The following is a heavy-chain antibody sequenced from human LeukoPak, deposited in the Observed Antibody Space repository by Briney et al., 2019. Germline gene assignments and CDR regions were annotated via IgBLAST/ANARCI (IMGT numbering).Heavy chain of an antibody. J-gene: IGHJ4*02. V-gene: IGHV3-74*01. CDR1: GFAFSNYW. D-gene: IGHD5-18*01. CDR2: INGDGVEA. Sequence: QTGGSLRLSCVASGFAFSNYWMHWVRQAPGKGMVWVSRINGDGVEANYADSVQGRFTFSRDNAKNTLFLQMNSLRAGDTAVYYCAKTKYTAMVYYFDYWGQGTLVTVSS. CDR3: AKTKYTAMVYYFDY.